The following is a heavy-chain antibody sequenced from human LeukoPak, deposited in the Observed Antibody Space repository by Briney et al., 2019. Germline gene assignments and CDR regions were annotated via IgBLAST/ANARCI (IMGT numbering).Heavy chain of an antibody. CDR2: ISYDGSNK. CDR3: ARDYSSSWSRSAFDI. D-gene: IGHD6-13*01. CDR1: GFTFSSYA. Sequence: GRSLRLSCAASGFTFSSYAMHWVRQAPGKGLEWVAVISYDGSNKYYADSVKGRFTISRDNSKNTLYLQMNSLRAEDTAVHYCARDYSSSWSRSAFDIWGQGTMVTVSS. V-gene: IGHV3-30*04. J-gene: IGHJ3*02.